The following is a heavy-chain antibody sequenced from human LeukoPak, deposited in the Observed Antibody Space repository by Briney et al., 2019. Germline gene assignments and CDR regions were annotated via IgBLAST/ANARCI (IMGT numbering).Heavy chain of an antibody. CDR3: TTDGDYGVDYFDY. V-gene: IGHV3-23*01. D-gene: IGHD4-17*01. Sequence: PGGSLRLSCAASGFTFSSYAMSWVRQAPGKGLEWVSSIGDSDRSTNYAESVKGRFIISRDNSKDTLYLQMNSLRAEDTAVYYCTTDGDYGVDYFDYWGQGTLVTVSS. CDR1: GFTFSSYA. J-gene: IGHJ4*02. CDR2: IGDSDRST.